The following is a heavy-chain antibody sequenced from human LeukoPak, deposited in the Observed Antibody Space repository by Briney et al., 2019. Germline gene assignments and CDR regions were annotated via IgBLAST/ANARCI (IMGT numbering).Heavy chain of an antibody. D-gene: IGHD2-21*01. CDR1: GVNKTSST. J-gene: IGHJ3*02. CDR2: IKQGGSEK. Sequence: GGSLSLCQVASGVNKTSSTANLRRRAPGKGLEWVGNIKQGGSEKYYVDSVRRRFIISRENAKNSLYVKMYSLRADDVGVYVLAGGMRGMVVAQNAFDICGQGKMVTVSS. CDR3: AGGMRGMVVAQNAFDI. V-gene: IGHV3-7*01.